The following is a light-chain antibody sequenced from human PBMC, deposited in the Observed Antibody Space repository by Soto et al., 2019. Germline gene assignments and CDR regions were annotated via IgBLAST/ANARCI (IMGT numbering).Light chain of an antibody. J-gene: IGKJ2*01. V-gene: IGKV1-8*01. CDR1: QGIGSY. CDR3: QQYYNFPFT. Sequence: AIRMTQSPSSFSASTGDRLTITCRASQGIGSYLAWFQQKSGTAPQLLIYAASTLQSGIPSRFSGSGSGTDFTLTISCLQSEDFATYYCQQYYNFPFTFGQGTKLEVK. CDR2: AAS.